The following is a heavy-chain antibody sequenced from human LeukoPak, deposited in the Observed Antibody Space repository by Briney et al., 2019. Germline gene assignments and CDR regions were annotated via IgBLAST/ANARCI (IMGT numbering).Heavy chain of an antibody. D-gene: IGHD3-22*01. Sequence: SETLSLTCAVYGASFSGYYWSWIRQSPGKGLEWIGEINHSGSTNYNPSLKSRVTISVDTSKNQFSLKLSSVTAADTAVYYCAMSITMIIVIIKRPPTIDYWGQGTLVTVSS. CDR1: GASFSGYY. CDR3: AMSITMIIVIIKRPPTIDY. V-gene: IGHV4-34*01. J-gene: IGHJ4*02. CDR2: INHSGST.